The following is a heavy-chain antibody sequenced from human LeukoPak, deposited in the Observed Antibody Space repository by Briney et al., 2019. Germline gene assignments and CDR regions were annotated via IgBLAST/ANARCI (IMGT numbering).Heavy chain of an antibody. V-gene: IGHV3-15*01. CDR2: KSKTDGGTT. CDR1: GFTFSNAW. D-gene: IGHD3-10*01. J-gene: IGHJ5*02. Sequence: GGSLRLSCAASGFTFSNAWMSWVRQAPGKGLEWVGRKSKTDGGTTDYAAPVKGRFTISREDSKNTLYLQMNSLKTEDTAVYYCAFCYYGTRRFDPWGQGTLVTVSS. CDR3: AFCYYGTRRFDP.